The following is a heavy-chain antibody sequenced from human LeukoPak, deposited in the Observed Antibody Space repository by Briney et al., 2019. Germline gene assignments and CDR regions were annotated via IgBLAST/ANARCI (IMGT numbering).Heavy chain of an antibody. CDR3: ARAAVHYNYVMDV. CDR1: GYTFTTYH. V-gene: IGHV1-46*01. CDR2: INPGDGST. Sequence: ASVKVSCKASGYTFTTYHIHWVRQAHGQGLEWMGIINPGDGSTSYAQKFQGRVTVTRDTSTSTVYMDLSSLRSEDTAVYYCARAAVHYNYVMDVWGQGTTVTVSS. J-gene: IGHJ6*02. D-gene: IGHD6-25*01.